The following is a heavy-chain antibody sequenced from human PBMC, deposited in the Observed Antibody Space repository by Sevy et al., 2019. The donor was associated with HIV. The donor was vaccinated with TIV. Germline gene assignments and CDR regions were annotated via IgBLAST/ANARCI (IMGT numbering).Heavy chain of an antibody. CDR1: GFTFSSYA. D-gene: IGHD2-15*01. J-gene: IGHJ4*02. V-gene: IGHV3-30-3*01. CDR3: ARRYCSGGSCYKGVLDY. CDR2: ISYDGSNK. Sequence: GGSLRLSCAASGFTFSSYAMHWVRQAPGKGLEWVAVISYDGSNKYYADSVKGRFTISRDNSKNTPYLQMNSLRAEDTAVYYCARRYCSGGSCYKGVLDYWGQGTLVTVSS.